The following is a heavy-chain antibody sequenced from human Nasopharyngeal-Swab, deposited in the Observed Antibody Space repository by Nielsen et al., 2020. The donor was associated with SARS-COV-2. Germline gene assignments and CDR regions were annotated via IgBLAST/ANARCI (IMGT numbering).Heavy chain of an antibody. D-gene: IGHD3-10*01. J-gene: IGHJ4*02. CDR3: ANHLPGTYYFDY. CDR2: ISSSGSTI. Sequence: SCAASGFPFSDYYMSWIRQAPGKGLEWVSYISSSGSTIYYADSVEGRFTISRDNAKNSLYLQMNSLRAEDTAVYYCANHLPGTYYFDYWGQGTLVTVSS. V-gene: IGHV3-11*01. CDR1: GFPFSDYY.